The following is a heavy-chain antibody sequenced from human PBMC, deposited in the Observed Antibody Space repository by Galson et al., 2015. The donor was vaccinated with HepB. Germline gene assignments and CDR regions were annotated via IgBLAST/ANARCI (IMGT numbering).Heavy chain of an antibody. V-gene: IGHV1-18*01. D-gene: IGHD3-10*02. CDR3: ASVRHKPEGLRSNNWFDP. CDR1: GYTFTSYG. Sequence: SVKVSCKASGYTFTSYGISWVRQAPGQGLEWMGWISAYNGNTNYAQKLQGRVTMTTDTSTSTAYMELRSLRSDDTAVYYCASVRHKPEGLRSNNWFDPWGQGTLVTVSS. J-gene: IGHJ5*02. CDR2: ISAYNGNT.